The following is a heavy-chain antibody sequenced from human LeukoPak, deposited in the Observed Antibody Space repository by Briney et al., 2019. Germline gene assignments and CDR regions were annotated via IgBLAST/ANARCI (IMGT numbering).Heavy chain of an antibody. CDR1: GFTFSSYS. Sequence: GGSLRLSCAASGFTFSSYSMNWVRQAPGKGLEWVSSISSSSSYIYYADSVKGRFTISRDNAKNSLYLQMNSLRAEDTAVYYCARFNPFGESHFDYWGQGTLVTVSS. CDR3: ARFNPFGESHFDY. V-gene: IGHV3-21*01. J-gene: IGHJ4*02. CDR2: ISSSSSYI. D-gene: IGHD3-10*01.